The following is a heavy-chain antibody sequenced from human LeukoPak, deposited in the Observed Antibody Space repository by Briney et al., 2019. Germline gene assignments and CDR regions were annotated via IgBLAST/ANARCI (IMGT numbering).Heavy chain of an antibody. CDR2: ISSSSSYI. Sequence: PGGSLRLSCAASGFTFSTYSMNWVLQAPGKGLELVSSISSSSSYIYYADSVKGRFTISRDNAKNSLYLQMNSLRAEDTAVYYCARALPRGFRHMDVWGKGTTVTVSS. CDR1: GFTFSTYS. D-gene: IGHD5-12*01. CDR3: ARALPRGFRHMDV. J-gene: IGHJ6*03. V-gene: IGHV3-21*01.